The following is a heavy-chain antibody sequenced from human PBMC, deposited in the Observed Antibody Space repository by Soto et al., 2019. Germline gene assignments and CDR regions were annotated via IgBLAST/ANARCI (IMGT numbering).Heavy chain of an antibody. CDR2: IYYSGST. CDR3: ARAHYYDSSGYDNWFDP. CDR1: GGSISSGGYY. V-gene: IGHV4-31*03. D-gene: IGHD3-22*01. Sequence: PSETLSLTCTVSGGSISSGGYYWSWIRQHPGKGLEWIGYIYYSGSTYYNPSLKSRVTISVDTSKNQFSLKLSSVTAADTAVYYCARAHYYDSSGYDNWFDPWGQGTLVTVSS. J-gene: IGHJ5*02.